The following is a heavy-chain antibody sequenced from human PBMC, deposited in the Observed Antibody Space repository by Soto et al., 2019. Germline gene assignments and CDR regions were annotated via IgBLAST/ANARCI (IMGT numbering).Heavy chain of an antibody. CDR1: GFTFSSYS. CDR2: ISSSSSYI. J-gene: IGHJ4*02. CDR3: ASFAYYYDSSGYYDDY. Sequence: PGGSLRLSCAASGFTFSSYSMNWVRQAPGKGLEWVSSISSSSSYIYYADSVKGRFTISRDNAKNSLYLQTNSLRAEDTAVYYCASFAYYYDSSGYYDDYWGQGTLVTVSS. V-gene: IGHV3-21*01. D-gene: IGHD3-22*01.